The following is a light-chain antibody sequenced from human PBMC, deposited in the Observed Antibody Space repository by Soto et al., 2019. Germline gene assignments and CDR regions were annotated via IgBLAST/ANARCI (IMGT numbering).Light chain of an antibody. Sequence: QSALTQPPSASATPGQRVTISCSGSISNIGSKAVNWYRHLPGTAPQVLIYNTNDRPSGVPDRFSGSKSGTSASLAISGLQSGDDADYYCAVWDDSLNGLLFGGGTKLTVL. J-gene: IGLJ2*01. CDR2: NTN. CDR3: AVWDDSLNGLL. CDR1: ISNIGSKA. V-gene: IGLV1-44*01.